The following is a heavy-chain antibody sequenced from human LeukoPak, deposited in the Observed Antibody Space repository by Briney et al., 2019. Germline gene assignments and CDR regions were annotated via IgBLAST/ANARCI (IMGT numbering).Heavy chain of an antibody. CDR3: AKGVYSYPS. CDR1: GFTFSSYW. Sequence: GGSLRLSCAASGFTFSSYWMTWVRQAPGKGLQWVANIKEDGSEIYYVDSVKGRFTISRDNAKNPLYLQMNSLRAEDTALYYCAKGVYSYPSWGQGTLVTVSS. CDR2: IKEDGSEI. V-gene: IGHV3-7*01. J-gene: IGHJ5*02. D-gene: IGHD3-16*01.